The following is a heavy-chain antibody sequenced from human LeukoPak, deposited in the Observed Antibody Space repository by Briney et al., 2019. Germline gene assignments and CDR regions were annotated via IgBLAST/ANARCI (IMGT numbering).Heavy chain of an antibody. CDR3: ARDNGRRKYYDFWSGYYPPDY. Sequence: GGSLRLSCAASGFTFDDYAMHWVRQAPGKGLEWVSGISWNSGSIGYADSVKGRFTISRDNSKNTLYLQMNSLRAEDTAVYYCARDNGRRKYYDFWSGYYPPDYWGQGTLVTVSS. CDR1: GFTFDDYA. V-gene: IGHV3-9*01. D-gene: IGHD3-3*01. J-gene: IGHJ4*02. CDR2: ISWNSGSI.